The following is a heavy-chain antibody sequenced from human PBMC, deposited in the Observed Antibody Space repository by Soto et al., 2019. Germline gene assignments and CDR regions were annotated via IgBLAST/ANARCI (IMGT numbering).Heavy chain of an antibody. CDR2: LKSKVDGGTT. V-gene: IGHV3-15*07. CDR1: DFTLSNAR. D-gene: IGHD1-26*01. CDR3: STGSSPSGLDY. J-gene: IGHJ4*02. Sequence: EVQLVESGGGSVKPGGSLSLSCAVSDFTLSNARMNWVRQAPGKGQEWVGRLKSKVDGGTTDYAAPVKGRFTISRADSKNMLSPQMNSLKSEDTAVNYSSTGSSPSGLDYWGQGTLVTVPS.